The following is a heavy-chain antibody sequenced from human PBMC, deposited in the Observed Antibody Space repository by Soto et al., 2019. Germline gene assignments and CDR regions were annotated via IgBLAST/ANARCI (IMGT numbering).Heavy chain of an antibody. CDR1: GFTFSTSA. CDR3: AKVWGEDGYCSRTSCLYYFHH. V-gene: IGHV3-23*01. D-gene: IGHD2-2*03. CDR2: ISDSGST. Sequence: EVQLLESGGGLVQPGGSLRLSCEASGFTFSTSAMSWVRQAPGKGLGWVSTISDSGSTYYADSVKGRFTISRDNSKNTLYLQMNSLRAEDTAVFYWAKVWGEDGYCSRTSCLYYFHHWGQGTLVTVSS. J-gene: IGHJ4*02.